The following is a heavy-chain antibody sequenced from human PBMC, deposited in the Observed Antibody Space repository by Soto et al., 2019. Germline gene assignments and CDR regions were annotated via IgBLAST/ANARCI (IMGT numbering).Heavy chain of an antibody. CDR2: ISYSGST. Sequence: PSETLSLTCTVSGGSISSYYWSWIRQPPGKGLEWIGCISYSGSTYYNPSLKSRVTISVDTSKNQFSLKLSSVTAADTAVYYCARHDKYSGYFDYWGQGTLVTVSS. D-gene: IGHD3-10*01. V-gene: IGHV4-59*08. CDR3: ARHDKYSGYFDY. J-gene: IGHJ4*02. CDR1: GGSISSYY.